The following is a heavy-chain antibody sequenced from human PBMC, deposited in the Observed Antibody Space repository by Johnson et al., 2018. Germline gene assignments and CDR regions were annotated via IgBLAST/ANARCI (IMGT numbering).Heavy chain of an antibody. D-gene: IGHD4-11*01. J-gene: IGHJ4*02. CDR3: AKDTTARDY. CDR1: GFRFSSDW. Sequence: VQLVQSGGGLVQXGGSXRLXCVASGFRFSSDWMSWVRQAPGKGLEWVANIKEDGGDRKYVDSVKGRFTNSRDNAKNSLYLEMNSLRAEDTALYYCAKDTTARDYWGQGTLVTVSS. CDR2: IKEDGGDR. V-gene: IGHV3-7*05.